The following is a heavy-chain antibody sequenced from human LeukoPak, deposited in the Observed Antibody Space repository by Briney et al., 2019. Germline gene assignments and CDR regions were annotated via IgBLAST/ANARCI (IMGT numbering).Heavy chain of an antibody. J-gene: IGHJ4*02. CDR2: INHSGST. Sequence: SETLSLTCAVYGGSFSGYYWSWIRQPPGKGLEWIGEINHSGSTNYNPSLKSRVTISVDTSKNRFSLKLSSVTAADTAVYYCARGRSAVAGNYWGQGTLVTVSS. CDR3: ARGRSAVAGNY. CDR1: GGSFSGYY. D-gene: IGHD6-19*01. V-gene: IGHV4-34*01.